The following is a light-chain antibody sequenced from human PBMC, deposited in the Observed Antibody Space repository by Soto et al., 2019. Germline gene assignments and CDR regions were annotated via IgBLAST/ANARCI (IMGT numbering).Light chain of an antibody. J-gene: IGKJ1*01. CDR3: HQYDSWT. Sequence: ELVLTQSPGTLSLSPGERATLSCRASQSFNSIFLAWYQQKPGQAPRLLIYGASSRATGIPDRFSGSGSGTDFTLTISRLEPEDFAVYYCHQYDSWTFGQGTKV. CDR1: QSFNSIF. V-gene: IGKV3-20*01. CDR2: GAS.